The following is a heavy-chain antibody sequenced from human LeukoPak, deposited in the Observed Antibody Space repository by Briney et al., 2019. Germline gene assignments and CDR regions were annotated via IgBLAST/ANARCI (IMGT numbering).Heavy chain of an antibody. CDR2: INHSGST. J-gene: IGHJ4*02. CDR1: GGSFSGYY. D-gene: IGHD6-13*01. V-gene: IGHV4-34*01. CDR3: ARSRIAAAVYFDY. Sequence: SETLSLTCAVYGGSFSGYYWSWIRQPPGKGLEWIGEINHSGSTNYNPSLKSRVTISVDTSKNQFSLKLSSVTAAGTAVYYCARSRIAAAVYFDYWGQGTLVTVSS.